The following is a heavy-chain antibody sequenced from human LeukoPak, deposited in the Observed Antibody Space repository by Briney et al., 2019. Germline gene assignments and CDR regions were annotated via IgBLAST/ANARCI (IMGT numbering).Heavy chain of an antibody. CDR2: INPNSGGT. V-gene: IGHV1-2*02. D-gene: IGHD1-26*01. CDR1: GYTFTGYY. Sequence: ASVKVSCKASGYTFTGYYMHWVRQAPGQGLEWMGWINPNSGGTNYAQKFQGRVTMTRDTSISTAYMELSRLRSDDTAVYYCASLAYSGSSSWFDPWGQGTLVTVSS. J-gene: IGHJ5*02. CDR3: ASLAYSGSSSWFDP.